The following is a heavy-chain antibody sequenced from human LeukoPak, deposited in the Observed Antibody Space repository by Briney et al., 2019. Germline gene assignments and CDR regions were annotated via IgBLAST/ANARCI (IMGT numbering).Heavy chain of an antibody. V-gene: IGHV3-21*01. D-gene: IGHD1-14*01. CDR1: GFTFSSYS. CDR3: VKDNPLDY. CDR2: ISSSSSYI. J-gene: IGHJ4*02. Sequence: GGSLRLSCTASGFTFSSYSMNWVRQAPGKGLEWVSSISSSSSYIYYADSVKGRFTISSDNSKNTLYLHINSLRAEDTAVYYCVKDNPLDYWGQGTLVIVSS.